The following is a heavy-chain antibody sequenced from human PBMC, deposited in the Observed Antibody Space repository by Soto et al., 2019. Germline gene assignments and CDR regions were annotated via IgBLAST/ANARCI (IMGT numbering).Heavy chain of an antibody. J-gene: IGHJ4*02. CDR3: ARPYYYDSSGLMRGYYFDY. CDR1: GFTFSSYG. CDR2: IWYDGSNK. Sequence: GGSLRLSCAASGFTFSSYGIHWVRQAPGKGLEWVAVIWYDGSNKYYADSVKGRFTISRDNSKNTLYLQMNSLRAEDTAVYYCARPYYYDSSGLMRGYYFDYWGQGTLVTVSS. D-gene: IGHD3-22*01. V-gene: IGHV3-33*01.